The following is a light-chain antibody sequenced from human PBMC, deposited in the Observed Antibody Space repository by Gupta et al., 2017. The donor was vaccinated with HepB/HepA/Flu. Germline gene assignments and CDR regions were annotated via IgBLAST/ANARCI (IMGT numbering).Light chain of an antibody. Sequence: QSALTQTRSVSGSPGQSVTISCTGTSSDVGAYNYVSWYEQHPVKAPKLMIYDVSKRPSGGPDRFSGAKSGNTASLTISGLQAEDEADYYCGSYAGRYTHVVVGVGTKLTVL. CDR2: DVS. CDR1: SSDVGAYNY. CDR3: GSYAGRYTHVV. V-gene: IGLV2-11*01. J-gene: IGLJ2*01.